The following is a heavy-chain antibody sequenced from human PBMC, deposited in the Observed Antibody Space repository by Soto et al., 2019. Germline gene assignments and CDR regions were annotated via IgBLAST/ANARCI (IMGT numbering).Heavy chain of an antibody. Sequence: GGSLRLSCAASGFTFSKAWMNWVRQAPGKGLEWVGRIKSKTDGGTTDYAAPVKGRFTISRDDSKNTLYLQMNSLKTEDTAVYYCITAGGSLVRVRSGDYWGQGTLVTVSS. CDR2: IKSKTDGGTT. J-gene: IGHJ4*02. CDR3: ITAGGSLVRVRSGDY. V-gene: IGHV3-15*07. D-gene: IGHD1-26*01. CDR1: GFTFSKAW.